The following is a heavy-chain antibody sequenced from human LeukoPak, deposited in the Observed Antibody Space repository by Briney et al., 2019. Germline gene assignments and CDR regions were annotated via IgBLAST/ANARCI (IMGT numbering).Heavy chain of an antibody. CDR2: IYYSGST. J-gene: IGHJ4*02. CDR3: ARADSSGWYSY. Sequence: SETLSLTCTVSGGSISSYYWSWIRQPPGKGLEWIGYIYYSGSTNYNPSLKSRVTISVDTSKNQFSLKLSSVTAADTAVYYCARADSSGWYSYWGQGTLVTVSS. V-gene: IGHV4-59*01. CDR1: GGSISSYY. D-gene: IGHD6-19*01.